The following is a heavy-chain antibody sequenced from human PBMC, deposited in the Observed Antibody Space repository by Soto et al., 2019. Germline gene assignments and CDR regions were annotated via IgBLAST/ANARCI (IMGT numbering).Heavy chain of an antibody. CDR3: ARDRRSCHGGSSYPGYYYGMDV. D-gene: IGHD6-13*01. CDR2: ISSSSITI. Sequence: GGALRLSCAPSGFTFSSDDMNRVLQSPSKGLDGFSYISSSSITIYYAYSVKVLFTISRDNAKNSLYLQMNSLRDEDTAVYYCARDRRSCHGGSSYPGYYYGMDVWGQGTTVTVSS. V-gene: IGHV3-48*02. J-gene: IGHJ6*02. CDR1: GFTFSSDD.